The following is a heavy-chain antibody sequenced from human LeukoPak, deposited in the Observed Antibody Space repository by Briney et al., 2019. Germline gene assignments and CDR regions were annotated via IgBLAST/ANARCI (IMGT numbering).Heavy chain of an antibody. Sequence: PGGSLRLSCAASGFTFSSYAMHWVRQAPGKRLEKVAVISYDGSNKYYADSVKGRFAISRDNSKNTLYLQINTPRAEDTAVYYCARVLRRYYDSSGPFDYWGQGTLVTVSS. V-gene: IGHV3-30*09. CDR2: ISYDGSNK. D-gene: IGHD3-22*01. J-gene: IGHJ4*02. CDR1: GFTFSSYA. CDR3: ARVLRRYYDSSGPFDY.